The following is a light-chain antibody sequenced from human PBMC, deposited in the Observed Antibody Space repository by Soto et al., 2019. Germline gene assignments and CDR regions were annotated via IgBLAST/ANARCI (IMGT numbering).Light chain of an antibody. Sequence: QSALTQPASVSGSPGQSITISCTGNSSDVGAYNYVSWYQQHPGKAPKLMIYDVINRPSGVSNRFSGSKSGNTASLTISGLQAEDEADYYCGSYTSSSTVVFGGGTKVTVL. V-gene: IGLV2-14*01. CDR1: SSDVGAYNY. CDR2: DVI. J-gene: IGLJ2*01. CDR3: GSYTSSSTVV.